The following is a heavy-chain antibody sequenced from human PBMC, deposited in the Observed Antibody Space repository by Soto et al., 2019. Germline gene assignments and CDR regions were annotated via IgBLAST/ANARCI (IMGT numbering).Heavy chain of an antibody. CDR2: VKNKADGHAT. V-gene: IGHV3-73*01. D-gene: IGHD5-12*01. CDR3: TRSGNGGMDV. CDR1: GFTFRDSG. J-gene: IGHJ6*02. Sequence: EVQLVESGGGLVQPGGSLKLSCAASGFTFRDSGMHWVRQASGKGLEWVGRVKNKADGHATAYAASVKGRFTISRDDSKHTAYLQMNSLKTEDTAVYYCTRSGNGGMDVWGQGATVTVSS.